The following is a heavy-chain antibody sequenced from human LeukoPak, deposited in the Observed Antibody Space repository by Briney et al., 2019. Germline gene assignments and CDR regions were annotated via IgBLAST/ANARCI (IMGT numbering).Heavy chain of an antibody. V-gene: IGHV3-30*18. D-gene: IGHD3-22*01. Sequence: GGSLRLSCAASGFTFSSYGMHWVRQAPGKGLEGVAVISYDGSNKYYADSVKGRFTISRDNSKNTLYLQMNSLRAEDTAVYCCAKDRDSSGYYPYDYWGQGTLVTVSS. J-gene: IGHJ4*02. CDR2: ISYDGSNK. CDR3: AKDRDSSGYYPYDY. CDR1: GFTFSSYG.